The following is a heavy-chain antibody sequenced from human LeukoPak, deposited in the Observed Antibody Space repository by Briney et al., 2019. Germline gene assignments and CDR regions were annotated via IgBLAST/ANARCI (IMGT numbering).Heavy chain of an antibody. Sequence: SETLSLTCAVYGGSFGGYYWSWIRQPPGKGLEWIGEINHSGSTNYNPALKSRVTISVDTSKNQFSLSLSSVTAADTAVYYCARWYYDILTGNWFDPWGQGTLVTVSS. CDR1: GGSFGGYY. J-gene: IGHJ5*02. CDR3: ARWYYDILTGNWFDP. D-gene: IGHD3-9*01. CDR2: INHSGST. V-gene: IGHV4-34*01.